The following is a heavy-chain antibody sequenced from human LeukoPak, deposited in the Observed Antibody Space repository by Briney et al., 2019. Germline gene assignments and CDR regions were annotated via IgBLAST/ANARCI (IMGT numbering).Heavy chain of an antibody. V-gene: IGHV3-21*01. CDR2: ITSSSSYI. Sequence: GGSLRLSCAASGFSFNTYSMTWVRQAPGKGLEWVSSITSSSSYIYYADSVKGRFTISRDNAKNSLCLQMNSLRAEDTAVYYCARHVVAVGFDYWGQGTLVTVSS. CDR3: ARHVVAVGFDY. CDR1: GFSFNTYS. D-gene: IGHD3-22*01. J-gene: IGHJ4*02.